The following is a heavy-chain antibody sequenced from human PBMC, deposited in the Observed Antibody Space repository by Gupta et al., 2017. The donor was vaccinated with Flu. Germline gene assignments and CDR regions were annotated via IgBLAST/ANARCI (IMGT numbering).Heavy chain of an antibody. J-gene: IGHJ4*02. CDR2: ISGSGGRT. V-gene: IGHV3-23*01. Sequence: MMWVRQAPGKGLEWVSGISGSGGRTSYADSVKVRFTISRDNSKNTMYLHMNSLRAEDTAVYYCAKGSPFVWGIAVAVHFDYWGQVALVTVS. D-gene: IGHD6-19*01. CDR3: AKGSPFVWGIAVAVHFDY.